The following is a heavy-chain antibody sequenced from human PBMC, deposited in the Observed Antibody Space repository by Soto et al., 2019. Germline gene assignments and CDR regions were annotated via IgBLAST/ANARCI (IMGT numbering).Heavy chain of an antibody. CDR2: FDPEDGET. Sequence: ASVKVSCKVSGYTLTELSMHWVRQAPGKGLEWMGGFDPEDGETIYAQKFKGRVTMTEDTSTDTAYMELSSLRSEDTAVYYCATAVNYGDYVDYWGQGTLVTVSS. V-gene: IGHV1-24*01. CDR1: GYTLTELS. D-gene: IGHD4-17*01. J-gene: IGHJ4*02. CDR3: ATAVNYGDYVDY.